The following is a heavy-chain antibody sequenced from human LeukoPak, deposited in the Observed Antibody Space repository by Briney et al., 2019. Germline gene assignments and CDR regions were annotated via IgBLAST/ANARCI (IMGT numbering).Heavy chain of an antibody. J-gene: IGHJ6*04. V-gene: IGHV3-21*01. CDR2: ISSISSYI. CDR3: ARGGYCSSTSCYVNYYYGMDV. CDR1: GFTFSSYS. D-gene: IGHD2-2*01. Sequence: GGSLRLSCAASGFTFSSYSINWVRQAPGKGLEWVSSISSISSYIYYADSVKGRFTISRDNAKNSLYLQMNSLRAEDTAVYYCARGGYCSSTSCYVNYYYGMDVWGKGTTVTVSS.